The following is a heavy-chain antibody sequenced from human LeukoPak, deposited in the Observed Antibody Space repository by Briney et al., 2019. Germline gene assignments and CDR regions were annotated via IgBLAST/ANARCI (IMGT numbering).Heavy chain of an antibody. D-gene: IGHD5-12*01. CDR3: AKVGGYDYDYYYYMDV. CDR2: ISGSGDNT. J-gene: IGHJ6*03. V-gene: IGHV3-23*01. Sequence: GGSLRLSCAASGLTVRNNYMSWVRQAPGRGLEWVSAISGSGDNTYYADSVKGRFTISRDNSKNTLYLQMNSLRAEDTAVYYCAKVGGYDYDYYYYMDVWGKGTTVTISS. CDR1: GLTVRNNY.